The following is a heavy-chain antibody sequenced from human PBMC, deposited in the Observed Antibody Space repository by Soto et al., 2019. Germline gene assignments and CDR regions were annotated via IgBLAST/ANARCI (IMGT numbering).Heavy chain of an antibody. CDR2: IYYSGST. V-gene: IGHV4-39*01. CDR3: ARQRAEGLPEDY. Sequence: QLQLQESGPGLVKPSETLSLTCTVSGGSISSSSYYWGWIRQPPGKGLEWIGSIYYSGSTYYNPSLKSRVTISVDTSKNQFSLKLSSVTAADTAVYYCARQRAEGLPEDYWGQGTLVTVSS. CDR1: GGSISSSSYY. J-gene: IGHJ4*02. D-gene: IGHD6-25*01.